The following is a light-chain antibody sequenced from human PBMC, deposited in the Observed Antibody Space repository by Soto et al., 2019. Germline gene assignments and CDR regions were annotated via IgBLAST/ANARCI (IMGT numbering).Light chain of an antibody. CDR1: NSDIGGYNF. CDR3: SSFTSSDTAV. V-gene: IGLV2-14*01. Sequence: QSALTQPASVSGSPGQSITISCTGTNSDIGGYNFVSWYQHHPGKAPKLMIFEVSNRPSGVSNRFSGSKSGNTASLTISGLQTEDEAAYYCSSFTSSDTAVVGTGTKVTVL. CDR2: EVS. J-gene: IGLJ1*01.